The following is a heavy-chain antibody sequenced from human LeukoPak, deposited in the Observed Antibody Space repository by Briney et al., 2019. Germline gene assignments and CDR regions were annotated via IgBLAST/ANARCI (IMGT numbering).Heavy chain of an antibody. V-gene: IGHV3-11*01. J-gene: IGHJ4*02. D-gene: IGHD3-9*01. CDR2: ISSSGSTI. Sequence: GGSLRLSCAASGFTFSDYYMSWIRQAAGKGLEWVSYISSSGSTIYYADSVTGRFTISRDNAKNSLYLQMNSLRAEDTAVYYCARNVLTGYYGEIDYWGQGTLVTVSS. CDR3: ARNVLTGYYGEIDY. CDR1: GFTFSDYY.